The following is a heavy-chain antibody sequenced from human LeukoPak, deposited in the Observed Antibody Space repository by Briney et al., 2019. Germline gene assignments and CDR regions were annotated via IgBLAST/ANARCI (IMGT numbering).Heavy chain of an antibody. Sequence: GGSLRLSCAASGFTFSSYAVHWVRQAPGKGLEWVAVISYDGSNKYYADSVKGRFTISRDNSKNTLYLQMNSLRAEDTAVYYCARDGLSSTSRAFDYWGQGTLVTVSS. D-gene: IGHD2-2*01. CDR2: ISYDGSNK. V-gene: IGHV3-30-3*01. J-gene: IGHJ4*02. CDR1: GFTFSSYA. CDR3: ARDGLSSTSRAFDY.